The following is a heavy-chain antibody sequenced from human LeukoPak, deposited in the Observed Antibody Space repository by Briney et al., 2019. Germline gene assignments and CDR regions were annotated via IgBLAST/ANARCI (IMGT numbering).Heavy chain of an antibody. D-gene: IGHD3-16*02. CDR2: INHSGST. V-gene: IGHV4-34*01. CDR3: AKGRLNVGITFGGVIVPIFDY. CDR1: GGSFSGYY. J-gene: IGHJ4*02. Sequence: SETLSLTCAVYGGSFSGYYWSWIRQPAGKGLEWIGEINHSGSTNYNPSLKSRVTISVDTSKNQFSLKLSSVTAADTAVYYCAKGRLNVGITFGGVIVPIFDYWGQGTLVTVSS.